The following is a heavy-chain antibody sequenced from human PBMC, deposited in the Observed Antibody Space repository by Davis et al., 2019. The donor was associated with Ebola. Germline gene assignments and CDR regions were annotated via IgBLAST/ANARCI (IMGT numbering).Heavy chain of an antibody. CDR1: GFTFSSYG. D-gene: IGHD4-17*01. CDR2: IWYDGSNK. V-gene: IGHV3-33*01. J-gene: IGHJ4*02. CDR3: ARDYHTVTTGYFDY. Sequence: GESLKIYCAASGFTFSSYGMHWVRQAPGKGLEWVAVIWYDGSNKYYADSVKGRFTISRDNSKNTLYLQMNSLRAEDTAVYYCARDYHTVTTGYFDYWGQGTLVTVSS.